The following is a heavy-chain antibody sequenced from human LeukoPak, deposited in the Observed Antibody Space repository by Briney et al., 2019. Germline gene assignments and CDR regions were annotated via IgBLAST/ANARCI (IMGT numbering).Heavy chain of an antibody. CDR3: ARLRFDFWSGYTHPYFDY. V-gene: IGHV4-59*08. J-gene: IGHJ4*02. D-gene: IGHD3-3*01. CDR1: GGSSSNYY. CDR2: IYYSGST. Sequence: PSETLSLTCTVSGGSSSNYYWSWIRQPPGKELEWIGYIYYSGSTNYSPSLKSRVTISVDTSRNHFSLKLRSVAATDTAVYFCARLRFDFWSGYTHPYFDYWGQGTLVTVSS.